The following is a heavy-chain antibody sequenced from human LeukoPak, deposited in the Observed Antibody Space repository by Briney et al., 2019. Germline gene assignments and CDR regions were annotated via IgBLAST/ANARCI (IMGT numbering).Heavy chain of an antibody. CDR3: AKDWHILTGRNCFDP. J-gene: IGHJ5*02. V-gene: IGHV1-8*02. Sequence: ASVKVSCKASGYTFTGYDINWVRQATGQGLEWMGWMNPNSGNTGYAQKFQGRVTMSTDTSTSTAYMELRSLRFDDTAIYYCAKDWHILTGRNCFDPWGQGTLVTVSS. CDR1: GYTFTGYD. CDR2: MNPNSGNT. D-gene: IGHD3-9*01.